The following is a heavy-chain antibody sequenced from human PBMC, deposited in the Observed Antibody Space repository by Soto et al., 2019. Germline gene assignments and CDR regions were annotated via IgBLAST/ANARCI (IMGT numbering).Heavy chain of an antibody. Sequence: SETLSLTCTVSGGSISSSSYYWGWIRQPPGKGLEWIGSIYYSGSTYYNPSLKSRVTISVDTSKNQFSLKLSSVTAADTAVYYCARHDYGDYYGVDYWGQGTLVTVSS. D-gene: IGHD4-17*01. CDR2: IYYSGST. J-gene: IGHJ4*02. V-gene: IGHV4-39*01. CDR3: ARHDYGDYYGVDY. CDR1: GGSISSSSYY.